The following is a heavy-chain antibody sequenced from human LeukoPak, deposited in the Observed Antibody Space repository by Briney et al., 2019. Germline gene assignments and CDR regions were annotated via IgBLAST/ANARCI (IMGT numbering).Heavy chain of an antibody. CDR1: GYTLTELS. V-gene: IGHV1-24*01. Sequence: ASVKVSCKVSGYTLTELSMHWVRQAPGKGLEWMGGFDPEDGETIYAQKFQGRVTMTEDTSTDTAYMELSSLRSEDTAVYHCATGRVDTAMVPFDYWGQGTLVTVSS. J-gene: IGHJ4*02. D-gene: IGHD5-18*01. CDR2: FDPEDGET. CDR3: ATGRVDTAMVPFDY.